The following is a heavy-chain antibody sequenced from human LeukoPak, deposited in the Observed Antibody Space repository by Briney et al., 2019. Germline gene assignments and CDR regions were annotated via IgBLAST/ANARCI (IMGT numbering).Heavy chain of an antibody. CDR1: GFTFSSYG. V-gene: IGHV3-30*02. CDR2: IRYDGSNK. D-gene: IGHD3-22*01. J-gene: IGHJ6*03. Sequence: GGSLRLSCAASGFTFSSYGMHWVRQAPGKGLEWVVFIRYDGSNKYYADSVKGRFTISRDNSKNTLYLQMNSLRAEDTAVYYCARSDSSGPYYYYYYMDVWGKGTTVTVSS. CDR3: ARSDSSGPYYYYYYMDV.